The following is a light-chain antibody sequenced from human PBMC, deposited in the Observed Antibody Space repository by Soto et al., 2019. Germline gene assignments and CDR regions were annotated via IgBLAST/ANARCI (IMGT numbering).Light chain of an antibody. Sequence: VVTQAVINLSVYRVSGASRSCRVSQSVSIHLAWYQQKPGQAPRLLIYGASKRATGIQARFSGSGSGTEFTLTIISLQSEDFAVYYCQQYNNWPPGTVGQGTKVDIK. J-gene: IGKJ1*01. V-gene: IGKV3D-15*01. CDR3: QQYNNWPPGT. CDR1: QSVSIH. CDR2: GAS.